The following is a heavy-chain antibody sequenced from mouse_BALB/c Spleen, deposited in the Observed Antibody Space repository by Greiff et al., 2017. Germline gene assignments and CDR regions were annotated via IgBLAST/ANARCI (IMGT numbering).Heavy chain of an antibody. V-gene: IGHV1S56*01. J-gene: IGHJ2*01. Sequence: QVQLQQSGPELVKPGASVRISCKASGYTFTSYYIHWVKQRPGQGLEWIGWIYPGNVNTKYNEKFKGKATLTADKSSSTAYMQLSSLTSEDSAVYFCARRIYDGYFYYFDYWGQGTTLTVSS. CDR3: ARRIYDGYFYYFDY. CDR1: GYTFTSYY. CDR2: IYPGNVNT. D-gene: IGHD2-3*01.